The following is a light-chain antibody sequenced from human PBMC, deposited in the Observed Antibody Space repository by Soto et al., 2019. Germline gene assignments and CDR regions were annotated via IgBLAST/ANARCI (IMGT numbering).Light chain of an antibody. CDR1: QGIRSH. CDR2: TAS. J-gene: IGKJ4*01. V-gene: IGKV1-8*01. Sequence: AIRMTQSPSSFSASTGDRVTSTCRASQGIRSHLAWYQVKPGKVPRLLIYTASYLESGVPSRFSGSGSGTDFTLTISSLQSEDFAVYYCQQYFSYLLTFGGGTKVEIK. CDR3: QQYFSYLLT.